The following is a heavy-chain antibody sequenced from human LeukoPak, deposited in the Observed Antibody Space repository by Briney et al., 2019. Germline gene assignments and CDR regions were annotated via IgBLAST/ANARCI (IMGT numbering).Heavy chain of an antibody. Sequence: PSETLSLTCTVSGGSVSSGSYYWRWIRQPPGKGLEWIGYIYYSGSTNYNPSLKSRVTISVDTSKNQFSLKLSSVTAADTAVYYCARDLDSSGWYDYWGQGTLVTVSS. CDR2: IYYSGST. CDR3: ARDLDSSGWYDY. V-gene: IGHV4-61*01. CDR1: GGSVSSGSYY. D-gene: IGHD6-19*01. J-gene: IGHJ4*02.